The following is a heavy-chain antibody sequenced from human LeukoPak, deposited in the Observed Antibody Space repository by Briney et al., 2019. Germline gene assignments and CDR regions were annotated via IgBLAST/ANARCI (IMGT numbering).Heavy chain of an antibody. CDR3: ARDNYYGSGTDY. J-gene: IGHJ4*02. CDR1: ATFSSYT. CDR2: ISSTSSYI. D-gene: IGHD3-10*01. Sequence: KPGGSLRLSCAASATFSSYTMNWVRQAPGKGLEWVSSISSTSSYIYYADSVKGRFTISRDNAKNSLYLQMNSLRAEDTAVYYCARDNYYGSGTDYWGQGTLVTVSS. V-gene: IGHV3-21*01.